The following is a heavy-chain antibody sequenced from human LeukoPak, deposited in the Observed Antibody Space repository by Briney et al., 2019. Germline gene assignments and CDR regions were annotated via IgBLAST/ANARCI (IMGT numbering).Heavy chain of an antibody. CDR1: GYTFTGYY. V-gene: IGHV1-46*01. CDR3: AREGSSYYDSSGYYGL. J-gene: IGHJ4*02. CDR2: INPSGGST. Sequence: ASVKVSCKASGYTFTGYYMHWVRQAPGQGLEWMGIINPSGGSTSYAQKFQGRVTMTRDTSTSTVYMELSSLRSEDTAVYYCAREGSSYYDSSGYYGLWGQGTLVTVSS. D-gene: IGHD3-22*01.